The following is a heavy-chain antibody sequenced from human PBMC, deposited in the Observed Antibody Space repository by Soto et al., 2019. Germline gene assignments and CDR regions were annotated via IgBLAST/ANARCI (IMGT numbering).Heavy chain of an antibody. CDR2: IYHSGST. Sequence: QLQLQESGSGLVKPSQTLSLTCAVSGGSISSGGYSWSWIRQPPGKGLEWIGYIYHSGSTYYNSSLKSRVTISVDRSKNQFSLKLSSVTAADTAVYYCASSDTPYYFDYWGQGTLVTVSS. CDR3: ASSDTPYYFDY. CDR1: GGSISSGGYS. J-gene: IGHJ4*02. V-gene: IGHV4-30-2*01. D-gene: IGHD2-2*02.